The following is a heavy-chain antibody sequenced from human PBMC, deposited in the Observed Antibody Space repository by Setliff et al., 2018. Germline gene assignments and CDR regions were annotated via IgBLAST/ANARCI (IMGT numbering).Heavy chain of an antibody. Sequence: LSLTCNVSGASVSSHYWDWIRQPPGKGLEWIGFISYSGITTYNVSLKSRVSISVDTSKNQLSLTLSSVTAADTAVYYCVREGYSEYFQDWGRGTLVTVAS. J-gene: IGHJ1*01. V-gene: IGHV4-59*02. D-gene: IGHD1-1*01. CDR2: ISYSGIT. CDR1: GASVSSHY. CDR3: VREGYSEYFQD.